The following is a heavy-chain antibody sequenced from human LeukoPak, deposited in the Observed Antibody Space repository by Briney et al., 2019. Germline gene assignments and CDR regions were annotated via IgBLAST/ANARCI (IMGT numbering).Heavy chain of an antibody. CDR1: GFTFSDYY. CDR3: ARDVNLYYDYVWGSSY. CDR2: ISSSGSTI. D-gene: IGHD3-16*01. V-gene: IGHV3-11*04. Sequence: GGSLRLSCAASGFTFSDYYMGWIRQAPGKGLEWVSYISSSGSTIYYADSVKGRFTISRDNAKNSLYLQMNSLRAEDTAEYYCARDVNLYYDYVWGSSYWGQGTLVTVSS. J-gene: IGHJ4*02.